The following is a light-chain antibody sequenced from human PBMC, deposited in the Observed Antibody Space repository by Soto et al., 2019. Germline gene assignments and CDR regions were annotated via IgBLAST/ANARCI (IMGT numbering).Light chain of an antibody. CDR3: QQYHGWPST. V-gene: IGKV1-5*03. CDR1: QGANKW. J-gene: IGKJ4*02. Sequence: DILMTQSPASLSASVGERVTLTCRASQGANKWLAWYQQKPGKAPKLLIYKASTIKSGIPARFSGSGSGTEFTLTISSLQSEDFAVYYCQQYHGWPSTFGGGTKVDIK. CDR2: KAS.